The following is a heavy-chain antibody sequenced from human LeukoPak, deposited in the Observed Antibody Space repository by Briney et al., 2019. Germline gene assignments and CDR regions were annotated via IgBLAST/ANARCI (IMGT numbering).Heavy chain of an antibody. D-gene: IGHD3-10*01. Sequence: GRSLRLSCAASGFTFSSYAMHWVRQAPGKGLEWVAVISYDGSNKYYADSVKGRFTISRDNSKNTLYLQMNSLRAEDTAVYYCAKGHGSGSPYYFDYWGQGTLVTVSS. CDR1: GFTFSSYA. CDR2: ISYDGSNK. J-gene: IGHJ4*02. V-gene: IGHV3-30-3*01. CDR3: AKGHGSGSPYYFDY.